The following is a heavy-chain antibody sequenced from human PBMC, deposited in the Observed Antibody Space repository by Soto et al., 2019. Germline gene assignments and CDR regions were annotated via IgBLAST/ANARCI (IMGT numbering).Heavy chain of an antibody. D-gene: IGHD1-1*01. CDR2: ISAYNGNT. Sequence: ASVKVSCKASGYTFTSYGISWVRQAPGQGLEWMGWISAYNGNTNYAQKLQGRVTMTTDTSTSTAYMELRSLRSDDTAVYYCARDGEGWYNWNADPGNYYGMDVWGQGSTGTVSS. CDR1: GYTFTSYG. J-gene: IGHJ6*02. CDR3: ARDGEGWYNWNADPGNYYGMDV. V-gene: IGHV1-18*01.